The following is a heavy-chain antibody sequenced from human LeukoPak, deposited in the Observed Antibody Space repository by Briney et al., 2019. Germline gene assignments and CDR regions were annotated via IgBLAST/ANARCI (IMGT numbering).Heavy chain of an antibody. CDR3: ARQYYDSSGYYYVGYYFDY. CDR1: GYTFTSYG. D-gene: IGHD3-22*01. V-gene: IGHV1-18*01. Sequence: ASVKVSCKASGYTFTSYGISWVRQAPGQGLEWMGWISAYNGNTNYAQKLQGRVTMTTDTSTSTAYMELRSLRSDDTAVYYCARQYYDSSGYYYVGYYFDYRGQGTLVTVSS. CDR2: ISAYNGNT. J-gene: IGHJ4*02.